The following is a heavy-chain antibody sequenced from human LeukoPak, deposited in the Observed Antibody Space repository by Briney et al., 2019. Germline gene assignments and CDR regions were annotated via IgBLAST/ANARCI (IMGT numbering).Heavy chain of an antibody. V-gene: IGHV2-70*11. Sequence: SGPTLVNPTQTLTLTCTFSGFSLTTTGMCVSWIRQPPGKALEWLARIDWDDDKYYSTSLKTRLTISKDTSKNQVVLTMTNMDPVDTATYYCARIRYMRSDYGEPYYYGMDVWGQGTTVTVSS. CDR3: ARIRYMRSDYGEPYYYGMDV. D-gene: IGHD4-17*01. J-gene: IGHJ6*02. CDR2: IDWDDDK. CDR1: GFSLTTTGMC.